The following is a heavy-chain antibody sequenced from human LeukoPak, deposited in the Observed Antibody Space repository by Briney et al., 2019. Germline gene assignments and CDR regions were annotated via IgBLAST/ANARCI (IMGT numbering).Heavy chain of an antibody. J-gene: IGHJ4*02. V-gene: IGHV3-23*01. CDR1: GITLSNYG. CDR2: ISDSGGGT. Sequence: GGSLRLSCAVSGITLSNYGMSWVRQAPGKGLEWVAGISDSGGGTNYADSVKGRFTISRDNPKNTLYLQMNSLRTEDTAVYFCAKRGVVIRVILVGFHKEAYYFDSWGQGALVTVSS. CDR3: AKRGVVIRVILVGFHKEAYYFDS. D-gene: IGHD3-22*01.